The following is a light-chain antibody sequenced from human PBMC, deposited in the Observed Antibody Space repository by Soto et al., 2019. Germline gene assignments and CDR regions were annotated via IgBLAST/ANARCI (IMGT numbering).Light chain of an antibody. CDR1: QSVSSSY. CDR2: GAS. CDR3: QQYGSSPRT. V-gene: IGKV3-20*01. Sequence: IVLTQSPGTLSLSPGERAALSFSASQSVSSSYLAWYQQKPGQAPRLLIYGASSRATGIPDRFSGSGSGTDFTLTISRLEPEDFAVYYCQQYGSSPRTFGQGTKVDI. J-gene: IGKJ1*01.